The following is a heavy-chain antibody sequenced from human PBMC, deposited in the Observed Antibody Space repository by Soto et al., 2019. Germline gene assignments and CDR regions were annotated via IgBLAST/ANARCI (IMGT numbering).Heavy chain of an antibody. CDR3: ARGYCKGGNCYSRFFDY. D-gene: IGHD2-15*01. CDR1: TGSISGSY. J-gene: IGHJ4*02. Sequence: QVQLQESGPGLVKPSETLSLTCTVSTGSISGSYWNWIRQPPGKGLEWIGYIYYSGTTNYNPSLTSRVTMSVDTSKNQFSLKLSSVTAADTAMYYCARGYCKGGNCYSRFFDYWGQGALVTVSS. V-gene: IGHV4-59*08. CDR2: IYYSGTT.